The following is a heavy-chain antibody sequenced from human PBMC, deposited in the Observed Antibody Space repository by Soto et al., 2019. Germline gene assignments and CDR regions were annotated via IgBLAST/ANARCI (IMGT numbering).Heavy chain of an antibody. D-gene: IGHD2-2*01. V-gene: IGHV3-23*01. CDR2: ISGSGGNT. Sequence: GGSLRLSCAGSGFPFCHYAMRWLRPAPGKGLEWVSISGSGGNTYYADSVKGRFTISRDNSKNTLYLQMNSLRAEDTAVYYCAKDQGSTLYYFDYWGQGTLVTVSS. CDR1: GFPFCHYA. J-gene: IGHJ4*02. CDR3: AKDQGSTLYYFDY.